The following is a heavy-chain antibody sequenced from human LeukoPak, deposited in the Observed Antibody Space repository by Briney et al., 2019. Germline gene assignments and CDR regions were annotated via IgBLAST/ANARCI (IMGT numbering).Heavy chain of an antibody. D-gene: IGHD6-19*01. V-gene: IGHV3-53*01. Sequence: GGSLRLSCAASGFTFSSYAMSWVRQAPGKGLEWVSVIYSGGSTYYADSVKGRFTISRDNSKNTLYLQMNSLRAEDTAVYYCARSLPYSSGFDYWGQGTLVTVSS. CDR3: ARSLPYSSGFDY. CDR2: IYSGGST. J-gene: IGHJ4*02. CDR1: GFTFSSYA.